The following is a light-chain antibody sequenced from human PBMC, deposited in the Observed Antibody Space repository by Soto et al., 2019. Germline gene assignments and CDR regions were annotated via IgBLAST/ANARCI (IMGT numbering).Light chain of an antibody. J-gene: IGLJ2*01. CDR3: LLSYSDTRSGV. V-gene: IGLV7-46*01. CDR2: ETS. Sequence: QAVVTQEPSLTVSPGGTVTLTCGCSTGAVTSTHYPYWFQQKPGQAPRTLIYETSNKYSWTPARFSGSLLGDEAALTLSGAQPEDEAEYYCLLSYSDTRSGVFGGGTKSPS. CDR1: TGAVTSTHY.